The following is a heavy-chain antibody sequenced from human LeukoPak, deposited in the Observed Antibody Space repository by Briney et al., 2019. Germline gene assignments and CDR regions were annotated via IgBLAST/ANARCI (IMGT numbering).Heavy chain of an antibody. CDR2: IHTRGST. CDR1: GGSVRCGRYL. Sequence: SETLSLTCFDTGGSVRCGRYLRSWIPPPAGTAPQWIGRIHTRGSTEYNPSLKSRVTISVDTSKNQLSLKLSSVTAADTAVYYCSRGNNYVDFDYWGQGTLVTVSS. J-gene: IGHJ4*02. CDR3: SRGNNYVDFDY. D-gene: IGHD4-11*01. V-gene: IGHV4-61*02.